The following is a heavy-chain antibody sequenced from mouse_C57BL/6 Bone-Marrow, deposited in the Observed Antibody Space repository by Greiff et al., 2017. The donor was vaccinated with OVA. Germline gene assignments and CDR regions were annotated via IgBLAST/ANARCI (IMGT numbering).Heavy chain of an antibody. V-gene: IGHV1-18*01. J-gene: IGHJ1*03. CDR3: ARRGKFHFWYFDV. CDR2: INPNNGGT. Sequence: VQLQQSGPELVKPGASVKIPCKASGYTFTDYDMDWVKQSHGKSLEWIGDINPNNGGTIYNQKFKGKATLTVDKSSSTAYMELRSLTSEDTAVYYCARRGKFHFWYFDVWGTGTTVTVSS. CDR1: GYTFTDYD.